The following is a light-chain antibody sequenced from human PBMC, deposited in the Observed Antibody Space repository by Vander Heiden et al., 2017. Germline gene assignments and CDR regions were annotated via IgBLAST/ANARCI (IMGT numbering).Light chain of an antibody. J-gene: IGKJ4*01. CDR3: QQTYNTRPLT. CDR2: IAS. V-gene: IGKV1-39*01. Sequence: DIQMTPSPSSLSASVGDRVTITCRASQSISRYLNWYQQKPGQAPKLLIYIASNLQTGVPSRFSGSGSGTDFSLTITNLQPEDFATYYCQQTYNTRPLTFGGGTKV. CDR1: QSISRY.